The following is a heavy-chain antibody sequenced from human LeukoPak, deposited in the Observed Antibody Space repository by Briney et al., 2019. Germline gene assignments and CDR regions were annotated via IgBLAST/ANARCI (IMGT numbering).Heavy chain of an antibody. CDR1: GYTFTVHY. J-gene: IGHJ4*02. CDR3: APLGYCSGGTCYNAD. CDR2: INPDSGGT. D-gene: IGHD2-15*01. Sequence: ASVTVSFTSSGYTFTVHYMHWVRQAPGQGREGMGGINPDSGGTNYAQNFQGRVTMTTHTSITTAYMELRRLRSDDTAVYYCAPLGYCSGGTCYNADWGQGTLVTVSS. V-gene: IGHV1-2*02.